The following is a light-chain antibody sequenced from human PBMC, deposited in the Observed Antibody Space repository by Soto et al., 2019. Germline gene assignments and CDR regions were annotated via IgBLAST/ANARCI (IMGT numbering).Light chain of an antibody. CDR1: QSILNSSNNKIH. CDR2: RAS. J-gene: IGKJ4*01. V-gene: IGKV4-1*01. Sequence: DFVMTQSPDSLAVSLGERATINCKSSQSILNSSNNKIHLAWYQQKPGQPPKLIIYRASTREPGVTDRFSGSGSETDFTLTISSLQAEDVATYYCQQYFSARLTFGGGTKVEI. CDR3: QQYFSARLT.